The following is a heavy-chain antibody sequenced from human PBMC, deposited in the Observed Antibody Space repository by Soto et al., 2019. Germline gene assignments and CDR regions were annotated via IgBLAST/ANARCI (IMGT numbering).Heavy chain of an antibody. V-gene: IGHV6-1*01. D-gene: IGHD2-2*01. CDR3: ATGVRQRNCSSTSCYYYYYYYGIDV. CDR1: GDSVSSNSAA. Sequence: SQTLSLTCAISGDSVSSNSAAWNWIRQSPSRGLEWLGRTYYRSKWYNDYAVSVKSRITINPDTSNNQFSLQLNAVPPEDTAVYYCATGVRQRNCSSTSCYYYYYYYGIDVWGQGTTVTVSS. J-gene: IGHJ6*02. CDR2: TYYRSKWYN.